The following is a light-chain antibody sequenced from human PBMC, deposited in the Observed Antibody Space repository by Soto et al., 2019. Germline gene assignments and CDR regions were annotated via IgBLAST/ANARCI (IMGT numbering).Light chain of an antibody. Sequence: EIVLTQYTGTLSLSPGERSTLSFRASQSVSNNYLAWYQQKPGQAPRRLIYGASSRATGIPDRFSGSGSGTDFTLTISRLEPEDFAVYYCQQYSTSPTFGEGTLLEVK. CDR2: GAS. V-gene: IGKV3-20*01. CDR1: QSVSNNY. CDR3: QQYSTSPT. J-gene: IGKJ5*01.